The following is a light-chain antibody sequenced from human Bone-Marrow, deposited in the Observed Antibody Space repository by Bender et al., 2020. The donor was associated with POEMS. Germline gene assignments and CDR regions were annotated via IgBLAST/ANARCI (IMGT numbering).Light chain of an antibody. CDR3: CAYTVLSVPYV. CDR2: EGS. Sequence: QSALTQPASVSGSPGQSITISCSGSSSDIGSYNLVSWYQQHPGKAPKLLIYEGSKRPSGASPRYSGSSSGNTASLTISGLQSEDEASYYCCAYTVLSVPYVFGTGTEVTVL. V-gene: IGLV2-23*01. CDR1: SSDIGSYNL. J-gene: IGLJ1*01.